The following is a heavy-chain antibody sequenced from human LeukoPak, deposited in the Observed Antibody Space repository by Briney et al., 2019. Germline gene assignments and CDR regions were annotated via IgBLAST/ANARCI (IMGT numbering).Heavy chain of an antibody. Sequence: AASVKVSCKASSYTLTNYGISWVRQAPGQGVEWMGWISAYNGNTNYAQNLQGRVTMTTDTSTNTAYMELRSLRSDDTAVYYCARDQDPGAFDIWGQGTMVTVSS. V-gene: IGHV1-18*01. CDR1: SYTLTNYG. J-gene: IGHJ3*02. CDR3: ARDQDPGAFDI. CDR2: ISAYNGNT.